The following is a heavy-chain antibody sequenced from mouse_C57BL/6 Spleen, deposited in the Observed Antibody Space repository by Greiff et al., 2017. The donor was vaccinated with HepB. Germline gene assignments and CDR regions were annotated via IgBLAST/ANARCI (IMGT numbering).Heavy chain of an antibody. Sequence: QVQLKQSGAELAKPGASVKLSCKASGYTFTSYWMHWVKQRPGQGLEWIGYINPSSGYTKYNQKFKDKATLTADKSSSTAYMQLSSLTYEDSAVYYCASFITTVVPLEAWGQGTTLTVSS. CDR2: INPSSGYT. CDR3: ASFITTVVPLEA. V-gene: IGHV1-7*01. D-gene: IGHD1-1*01. CDR1: GYTFTSYW. J-gene: IGHJ2*01.